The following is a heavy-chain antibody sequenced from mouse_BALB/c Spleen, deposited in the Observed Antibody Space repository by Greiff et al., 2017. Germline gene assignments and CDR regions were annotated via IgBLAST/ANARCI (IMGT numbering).Heavy chain of an antibody. Sequence: SGAELVKPGASVKLSCKASGYTFTSYYMYWVKQRPGQGLEWIGEINPSNGGTNFNEKFKSKATLTVDKSSSTAYMQLSSLTSEDSAVYYCTRGGDWSFDYWGQGTTLTVSS. CDR3: TRGGDWSFDY. J-gene: IGHJ2*01. CDR1: GYTFTSYY. CDR2: INPSNGGT. V-gene: IGHV1S81*02. D-gene: IGHD3-3*01.